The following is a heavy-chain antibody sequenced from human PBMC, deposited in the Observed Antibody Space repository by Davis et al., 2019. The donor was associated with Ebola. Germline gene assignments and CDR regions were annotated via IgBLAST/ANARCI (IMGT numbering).Heavy chain of an antibody. CDR2: INAGNGNT. Sequence: ASVKVSCKASGYTFTSYAMHWVRQAPGQRLEWMGWINAGNGNTKYSQKFQGRVTITKDTSANTGYMELSSLRSEDTAVYYCANDIVLVPAATGYGMDVWGQGTTVTVSS. V-gene: IGHV1-3*01. D-gene: IGHD2-2*01. CDR3: ANDIVLVPAATGYGMDV. CDR1: GYTFTSYA. J-gene: IGHJ6*02.